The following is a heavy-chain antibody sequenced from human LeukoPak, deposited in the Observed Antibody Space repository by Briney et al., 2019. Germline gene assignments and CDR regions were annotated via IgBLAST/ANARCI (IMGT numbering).Heavy chain of an antibody. CDR1: GFTFSNYE. Sequence: GGSLRLSCAASGFTFSNYEMNWVRQAPGKGLEWVSYISSSGSTIYYADSVKGRFTISRDNAKNSLYLQMNSLRAEDTAVYYCAGASLRVVYSSSWYGYNWFDPWGQGTLVTVSS. V-gene: IGHV3-48*03. J-gene: IGHJ5*02. CDR2: ISSSGSTI. D-gene: IGHD6-13*01. CDR3: AGASLRVVYSSSWYGYNWFDP.